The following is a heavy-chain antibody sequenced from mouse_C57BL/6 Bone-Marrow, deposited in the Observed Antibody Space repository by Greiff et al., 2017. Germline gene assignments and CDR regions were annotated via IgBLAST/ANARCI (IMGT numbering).Heavy chain of an antibody. CDR3: ARGGGWLLLFDY. V-gene: IGHV3-6*01. CDR1: GYSITSGYY. J-gene: IGHJ2*01. D-gene: IGHD2-3*01. CDR2: ISYDGSN. Sequence: EVHLVESGPGLVKPSQSLSLTCSVTGYSITSGYYWNWIRQFPGNKLEWMGYISYDGSNNYNPSLKNRISITRDTSKNQFFLKLNSVTTEDTATYYCARGGGWLLLFDYWGQGTTLTVSS.